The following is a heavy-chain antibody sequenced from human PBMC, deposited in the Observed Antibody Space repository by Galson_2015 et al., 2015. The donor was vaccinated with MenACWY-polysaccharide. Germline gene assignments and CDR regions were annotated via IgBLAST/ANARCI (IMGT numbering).Heavy chain of an antibody. CDR2: ITDSGGSI. CDR1: GFAFSSYS. Sequence: SLRLSCAASGFAFSSYSMNWVRQAPGKGLEWLSYITDSGGSIFYADSVKGRFTISRDNAKNSLYLQMNSLRVEDTAIYYCIRDPSGWGLDLWGQGTLVTVSS. D-gene: IGHD6-19*01. V-gene: IGHV3-48*01. J-gene: IGHJ5*02. CDR3: IRDPSGWGLDL.